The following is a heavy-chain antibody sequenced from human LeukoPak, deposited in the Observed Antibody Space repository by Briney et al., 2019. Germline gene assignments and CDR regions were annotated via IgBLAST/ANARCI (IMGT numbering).Heavy chain of an antibody. CDR1: GFTFSSYW. Sequence: GGSLRLSCAASGFTFSSYWMSWVRQAPGKGLEWVANIKQDGSEKYYVDSVKGRFTISRDTAKNSLYLQMNSLRAEGTAVYYCARDRGYYYDSSGYYHYYWGQGTLVTVSS. V-gene: IGHV3-7*01. D-gene: IGHD3-22*01. CDR3: ARDRGYYYDSSGYYHYY. J-gene: IGHJ4*02. CDR2: IKQDGSEK.